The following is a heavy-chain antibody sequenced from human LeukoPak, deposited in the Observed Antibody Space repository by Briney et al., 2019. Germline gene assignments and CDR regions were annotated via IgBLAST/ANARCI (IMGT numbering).Heavy chain of an antibody. J-gene: IGHJ5*02. Sequence: GASVKVSCKTSGGTFTSYAITWVRQAPGQGLEWMGKFIPISGTTNNAQKFQGRVTFTADESTSTAYMELSSLRSEDTALYYCARKLRLGGNWFDPWGQGTLVTVST. CDR1: GGTFTSYA. CDR2: FIPISGTT. V-gene: IGHV1-69*13. D-gene: IGHD1-26*01. CDR3: ARKLRLGGNWFDP.